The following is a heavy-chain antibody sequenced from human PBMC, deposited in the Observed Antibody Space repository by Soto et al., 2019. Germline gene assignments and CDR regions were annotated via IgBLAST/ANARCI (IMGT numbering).Heavy chain of an antibody. V-gene: IGHV4-34*01. J-gene: IGHJ4*02. CDR2: INHSGST. CDR3: ARSDGRY. CDR1: GGPFSGYY. Sequence: SETLSLTCAVYGGPFSGYYWSWIRQPPRKGLEWIGEINHSGSTNYNPSLKSRVTISVDTSKNQFSLKLSSVTAADTAVYYCARSDGRYWGQGTLVTV.